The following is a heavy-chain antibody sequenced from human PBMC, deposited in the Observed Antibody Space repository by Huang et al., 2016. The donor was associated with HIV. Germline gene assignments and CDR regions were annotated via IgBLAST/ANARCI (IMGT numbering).Heavy chain of an antibody. J-gene: IGHJ4*02. CDR3: AGDLSSSGYVDH. Sequence: QVQLVQSGAEVKNPGASVTVSCKASGYIFASYYIHWVRQAPGQGLGGMGWINPKRGGTNYGQKFLGRVNLTKDTSIGTAYMEVSRLQFDDTAVYYCAGDLSSSGYVDHWGQGTLVTVSS. CDR1: GYIFASYY. D-gene: IGHD3-22*01. CDR2: INPKRGGT. V-gene: IGHV1-2*02.